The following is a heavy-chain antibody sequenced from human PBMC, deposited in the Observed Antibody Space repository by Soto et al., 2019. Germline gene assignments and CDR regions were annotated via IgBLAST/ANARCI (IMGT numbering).Heavy chain of an antibody. CDR2: ISSSGSTI. CDR3: ARDMVSDFAVVPGPVGMDV. Sequence: GGSLRLSYAASGFTFGSYEMNWVRQAPGKGLEWVSYISSSGSTIYYADSVKGRFTISRDNAKNSLYLQMNSLRAEDTAVYYCARDMVSDFAVVPGPVGMDVWGQGTTVTVSS. V-gene: IGHV3-48*03. D-gene: IGHD3-3*01. J-gene: IGHJ6*02. CDR1: GFTFGSYE.